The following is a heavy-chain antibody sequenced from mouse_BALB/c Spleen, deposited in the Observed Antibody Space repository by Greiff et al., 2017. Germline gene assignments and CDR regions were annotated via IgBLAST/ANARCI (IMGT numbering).Heavy chain of an antibody. CDR2: INPNNGGT. CDR3: AREGSYGNYEVWFAY. D-gene: IGHD2-1*01. CDR1: GYTFTDYN. J-gene: IGHJ3*01. Sequence: EVQLQQSGPELVKPGASVKIPCKASGYTFTDYNMDWVKQSHGKSLEWIGDINPNNGGTIYNQKFKGKATLTVDKSSSTAYMELRSLTSEDTAVYYCAREGSYGNYEVWFAYWGQGTLVTVSA. V-gene: IGHV1-18*01.